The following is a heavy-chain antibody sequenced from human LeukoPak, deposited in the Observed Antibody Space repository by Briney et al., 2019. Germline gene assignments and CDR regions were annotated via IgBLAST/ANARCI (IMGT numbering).Heavy chain of an antibody. J-gene: IGHJ4*02. D-gene: IGHD3-10*01. CDR1: GYTFTSYD. CDR2: MNPNSGNT. CDR3: ARGLITMVRGVIYYFDY. Sequence: GASVKVSCKASGYTFTSYDINWVRQATGQGLEWMGWMNPNSGNTGYAQKFQGRVTMTRNTSISTAYMELSSLRSEDTAVYYCARGLITMVRGVIYYFDYWGQGTLVTVSS. V-gene: IGHV1-8*01.